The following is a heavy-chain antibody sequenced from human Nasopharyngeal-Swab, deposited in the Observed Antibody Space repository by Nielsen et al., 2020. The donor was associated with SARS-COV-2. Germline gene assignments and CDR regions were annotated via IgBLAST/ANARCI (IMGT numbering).Heavy chain of an antibody. Sequence: WIRQPPGKGLEWIGEINHSGSTNYNPSLKSRVTISVDTSKGQFSLKLSSVTAADTAVYYCARGPTQQLVRNYWGQGTLVTVSS. D-gene: IGHD6-13*01. J-gene: IGHJ4*02. V-gene: IGHV4-34*01. CDR2: INHSGST. CDR3: ARGPTQQLVRNY.